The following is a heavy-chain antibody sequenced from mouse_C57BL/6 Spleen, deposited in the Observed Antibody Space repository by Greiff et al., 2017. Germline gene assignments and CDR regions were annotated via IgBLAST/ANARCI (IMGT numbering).Heavy chain of an antibody. J-gene: IGHJ4*01. CDR3: ARAMYSNYVLYYYARDY. V-gene: IGHV1-72*01. Sequence: QVQLQQPGAELVKPGASVKLSCKASGYTFTSYWMHWVKQRPGRGLEWIGRIDPNSGGTKYNEKFKSKATLTVDKHSSTAYMQLSSLTSEDSAVYYCARAMYSNYVLYYYARDYWGQGTSVTVSS. D-gene: IGHD2-5*01. CDR1: GYTFTSYW. CDR2: IDPNSGGT.